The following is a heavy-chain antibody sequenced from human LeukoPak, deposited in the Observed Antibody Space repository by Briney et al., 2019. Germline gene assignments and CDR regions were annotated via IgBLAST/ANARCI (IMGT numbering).Heavy chain of an antibody. D-gene: IGHD1-7*01. Sequence: GGSLRLSCAASGFTFSDYYMSWIRQAPGKGLEWVSYISSSGSTIYYADSVKGRFTISRDNAKNSLYLQMNSLRAEDTAVYYCARDRTGTRLYYFDHWGQGTLVTVSS. CDR2: ISSSGSTI. V-gene: IGHV3-11*04. J-gene: IGHJ4*02. CDR3: ARDRTGTRLYYFDH. CDR1: GFTFSDYY.